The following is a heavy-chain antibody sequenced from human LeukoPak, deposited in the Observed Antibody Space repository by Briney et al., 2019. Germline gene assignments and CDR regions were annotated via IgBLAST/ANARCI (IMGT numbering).Heavy chain of an antibody. CDR1: GGSISSGSYF. Sequence: SETLSLTCTVSGGSISSGSYFWGWIRQPPGKGLEWIGSIYYDGRTSYNPSLKSRVTISVDTSKNQFSLRLNSVTAADTAVYYCAYPSPGFDPWGQGTLVTVSS. J-gene: IGHJ5*02. CDR3: AYPSPGFDP. CDR2: IYYDGRT. V-gene: IGHV4-39*07.